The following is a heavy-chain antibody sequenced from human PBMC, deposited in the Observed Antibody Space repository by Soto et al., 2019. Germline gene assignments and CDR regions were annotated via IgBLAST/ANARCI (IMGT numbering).Heavy chain of an antibody. CDR2: IYLSEST. CDR3: ARMMDYYYYMDV. J-gene: IGHJ6*03. V-gene: IGHV4-30-2*02. D-gene: IGHD3-16*01. Sequence: PSETLSLTCGVSGGSISSGGYSWSWIRQPPGKGLEWIGYIYLSESTYYNPSLKSLVTISVYRSKNQFSLKLSSVTVADTAVYYCARMMDYYYYMDVWGKGTTVTVSS. CDR1: GGSISSGGYS.